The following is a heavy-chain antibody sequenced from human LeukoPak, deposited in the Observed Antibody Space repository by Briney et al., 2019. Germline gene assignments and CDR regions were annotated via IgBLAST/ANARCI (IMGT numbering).Heavy chain of an antibody. Sequence: PGGSLRLSCAASGFTFSSYGMHWVRQAPGKGLEWVAVISYDGSNKYYADSVKGRFTISRDNSKNTLYLQMNSLRAEDTAVYYCAKEGYDYVWGSYRYLYYFDYWGQGTLVTVSS. V-gene: IGHV3-30*18. CDR1: GFTFSSYG. CDR2: ISYDGSNK. CDR3: AKEGYDYVWGSYRYLYYFDY. J-gene: IGHJ4*02. D-gene: IGHD3-16*02.